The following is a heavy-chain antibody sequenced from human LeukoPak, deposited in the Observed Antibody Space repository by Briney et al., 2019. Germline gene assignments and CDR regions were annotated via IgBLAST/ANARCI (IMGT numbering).Heavy chain of an antibody. J-gene: IGHJ5*02. CDR3: ARIISGEAGTDWFDP. Sequence: SGTLSLTCAVSGGSINSSNWWTWVRQPPGRGLEWIGEIYHSGSTNFNPSLRSRVTISVDTSKNQFSLKLSSVTAADTAVYYCARIISGEAGTDWFDPWGQGTLVTVSS. CDR2: IYHSGST. CDR1: GGSINSSNW. V-gene: IGHV4-4*02. D-gene: IGHD6-13*01.